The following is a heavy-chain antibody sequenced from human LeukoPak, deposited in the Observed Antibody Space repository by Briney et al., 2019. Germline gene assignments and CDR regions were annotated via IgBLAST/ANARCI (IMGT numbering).Heavy chain of an antibody. V-gene: IGHV1-2*04. J-gene: IGHJ6*02. CDR1: GYTFTSYY. CDR2: INPNSGGT. CDR3: ARELSGDFNHYYYYGMDV. Sequence: ASVKVSCKTSGYTFTSYYIHWVRQAPGQGLEWMGWINPNSGGTNYAQKFQGWVTMTRDTSISTAYMELSRLRSDDTAVYYCARELSGDFNHYYYYGMDVWGQGTTVTVSS. D-gene: IGHD4-17*01.